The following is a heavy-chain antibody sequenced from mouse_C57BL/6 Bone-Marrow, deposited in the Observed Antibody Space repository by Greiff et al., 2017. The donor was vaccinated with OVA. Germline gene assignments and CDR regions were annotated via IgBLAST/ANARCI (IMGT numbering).Heavy chain of an antibody. CDR1: GYTFTDYE. CDR2: IDPETGGT. Sequence: QVQLQQSGAELVRPGASVTLSCKASGYTFTDYEMHWVKQTPVHGLEWIGAIDPETGGTAYNQKFKGKAILTADKSSSTAYMELRSLTSEDSAVYYCTRWGDGRDYFDYWGQGTTLTVSS. D-gene: IGHD2-3*01. CDR3: TRWGDGRDYFDY. J-gene: IGHJ2*01. V-gene: IGHV1-15*01.